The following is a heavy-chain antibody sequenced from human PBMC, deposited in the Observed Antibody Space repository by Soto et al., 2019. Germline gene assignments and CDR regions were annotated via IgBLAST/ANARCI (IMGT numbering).Heavy chain of an antibody. CDR3: AHMPKPGRAFDL. V-gene: IGHV2-5*02. CDR2: IYWDDDK. CDR1: GFSLSTSGVG. J-gene: IGHJ2*01. Sequence: QITLKESGPTLVKPTQTLTLTCTFSGFSLSTSGVGVGWIRQPPGKALEWLALIYWDDDKRYSPSLKSRLTITKDTSKNKVVLTMTNMDPVDTATYYCAHMPKPGRAFDLWGRGTLVTVSS.